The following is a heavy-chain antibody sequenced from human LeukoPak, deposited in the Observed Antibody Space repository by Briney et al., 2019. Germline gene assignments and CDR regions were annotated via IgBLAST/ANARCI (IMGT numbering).Heavy chain of an antibody. CDR3: ARAIGAGSYYRGQIDY. Sequence: ASVKVSCKAAGYTFTGYYMHWVRQAPGQGLEWMGWINPNSGATNYAQNFQGRVTMTRDTSITTAYMEVSRLRSDDTAVYYCARAIGAGSYYRGQIDYWGQGTLVTFSS. V-gene: IGHV1-2*02. CDR2: INPNSGAT. CDR1: GYTFTGYY. D-gene: IGHD3-10*01. J-gene: IGHJ4*02.